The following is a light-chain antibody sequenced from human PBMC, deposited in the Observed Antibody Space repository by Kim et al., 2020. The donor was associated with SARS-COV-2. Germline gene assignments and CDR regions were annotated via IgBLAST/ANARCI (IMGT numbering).Light chain of an antibody. Sequence: ELTQPPSVSVSPGQTASITCSGDKLGDKYACWYQQKPGQSPVLVIYQDSKRPSGIPERFSGSNSGNTATLTISGTQAMDEADYYCQAWDSSTAVFGGGTKVTVL. V-gene: IGLV3-1*01. CDR2: QDS. J-gene: IGLJ3*02. CDR3: QAWDSSTAV. CDR1: KLGDKY.